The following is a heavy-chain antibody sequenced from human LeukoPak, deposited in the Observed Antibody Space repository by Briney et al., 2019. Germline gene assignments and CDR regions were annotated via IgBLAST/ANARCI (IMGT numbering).Heavy chain of an antibody. CDR1: GNSISSGDNY. D-gene: IGHD6-19*01. Sequence: PSETLSLTCTVSGNSISSGDNYWSWIRQPAGKGLEWIGSIYYSGITYYNPSLKSRVTISVDTSKNQFSLKLSSVTAADTAVYYCVRDSSGWYEGLDYWGQGTLVTVSS. CDR3: VRDSSGWYEGLDY. V-gene: IGHV4-39*07. CDR2: IYYSGIT. J-gene: IGHJ4*02.